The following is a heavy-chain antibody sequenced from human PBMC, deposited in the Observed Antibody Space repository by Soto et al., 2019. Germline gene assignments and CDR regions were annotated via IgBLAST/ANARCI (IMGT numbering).Heavy chain of an antibody. J-gene: IGHJ2*01. CDR1: GGSISSYY. Sequence: QVQLQESGPGLVKPSETLSLTCTVSGGSISSYYWSWIRQPPGKGLEWIGYIYYSGSTNYNPSLKSRVTISVYTYNNQFSLKLSSVTAADTAVYYCARFNWYFDLLGRGTLVTVSS. CDR2: IYYSGST. CDR3: ARFNWYFDL. V-gene: IGHV4-59*08.